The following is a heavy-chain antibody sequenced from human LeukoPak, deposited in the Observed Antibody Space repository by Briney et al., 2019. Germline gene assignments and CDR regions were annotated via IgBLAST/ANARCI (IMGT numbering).Heavy chain of an antibody. Sequence: PGGSLRLSCAASGFRFDDYYLSWIRQAPGKGLEWISFISASGGMMDHADSVKGRFTISRDNAKNSVYLEMNNLSAEDTAVYHCARHMVLSPCDYWGPGTLVTVSS. J-gene: IGHJ4*02. CDR1: GFRFDDYY. V-gene: IGHV3-11*01. D-gene: IGHD4/OR15-4a*01. CDR2: ISASGGMM. CDR3: ARHMVLSPCDY.